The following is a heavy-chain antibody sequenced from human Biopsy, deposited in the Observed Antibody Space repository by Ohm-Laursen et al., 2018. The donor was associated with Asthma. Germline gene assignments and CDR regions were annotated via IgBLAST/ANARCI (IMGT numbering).Heavy chain of an antibody. CDR3: ARRSRESVSSPWYFDL. D-gene: IGHD6-6*01. J-gene: IGHJ2*01. CDR2: ISDDGTYT. V-gene: IGHV3-11*06. Sequence: SLRLSCSASGFTFCDYYISWVRQAPGKGLEWVSYISDDGTYTAYADSVKGRFTISRDNAKNSLFLQVHGLRAEDTAVYFCARRSRESVSSPWYFDLWGRGTLVTVSS. CDR1: GFTFCDYY.